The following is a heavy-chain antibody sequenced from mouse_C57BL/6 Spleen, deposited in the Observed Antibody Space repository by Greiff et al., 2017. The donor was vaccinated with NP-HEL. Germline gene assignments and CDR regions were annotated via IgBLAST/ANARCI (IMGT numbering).Heavy chain of an antibody. V-gene: IGHV5-6*01. CDR3: ARGDYYGSSYRFAY. CDR2: ISSGGSYT. CDR1: GFTFSSYG. J-gene: IGHJ3*01. Sequence: EVQRVESGGDLVKPGGSLKLSCAASGFTFSSYGMSWVRQTPDKRLEWVATISSGGSYTYYPDSVKGRFTISRDNAKNTLYLQMSSLKSEDTAMYYCARGDYYGSSYRFAYWGQGTLVTVSA. D-gene: IGHD1-1*01.